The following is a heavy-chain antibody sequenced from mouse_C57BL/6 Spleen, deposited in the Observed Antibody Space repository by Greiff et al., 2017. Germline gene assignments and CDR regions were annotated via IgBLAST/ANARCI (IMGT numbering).Heavy chain of an antibody. D-gene: IGHD1-1*01. Sequence: QVQLKQPGAELVKPGASVKLSCKASGYTFTSYWMHWVKQRPGQGLEWIGMIHPNSGSTNYNEKFKSKATLTVDKSSSTAYMQLSSLTSEDSAVYYCARYYGSSYGFAYWGQGTLVTVSA. CDR2: IHPNSGST. J-gene: IGHJ3*01. V-gene: IGHV1-64*01. CDR1: GYTFTSYW. CDR3: ARYYGSSYGFAY.